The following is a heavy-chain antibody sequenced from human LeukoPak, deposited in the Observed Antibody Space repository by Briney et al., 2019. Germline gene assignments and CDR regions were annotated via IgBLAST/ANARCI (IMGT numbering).Heavy chain of an antibody. J-gene: IGHJ4*02. CDR3: AKRSSGWYGDY. CDR1: GFTFSSYA. D-gene: IGHD6-19*01. V-gene: IGHV3-23*01. Sequence: PGGSLRLSCAASGFTFSSYAMSWVRQAPGKGLEWVSAISGSGGNTYYADSVKGRFTISRDNSKNTLYLHMNSLRAEDTAVYFCAKRSSGWYGDYWGQGTLVTVSS. CDR2: ISGSGGNT.